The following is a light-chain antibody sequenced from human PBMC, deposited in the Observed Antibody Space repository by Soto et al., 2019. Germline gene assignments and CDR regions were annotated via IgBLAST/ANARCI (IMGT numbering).Light chain of an antibody. V-gene: IGKV1-39*01. J-gene: IGKJ3*01. CDR2: AAS. Sequence: DIQMTQSPSSLSASVGDRVTITCRASENINRYLNWFQQKPGKAPKLLISAASNLQRWVPSRFSGSASGTDSPLTLSSLQPEDFATYYCQQSYNTPLTFGPGTKVDIK. CDR1: ENINRY. CDR3: QQSYNTPLT.